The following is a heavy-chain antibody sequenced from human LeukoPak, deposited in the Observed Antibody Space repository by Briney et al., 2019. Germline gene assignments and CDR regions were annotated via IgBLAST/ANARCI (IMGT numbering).Heavy chain of an antibody. D-gene: IGHD2-21*01. Sequence: SVKVSCKASGGSFSSYAISWVRHAPGQGLEWMGGIIPIFGTANYAQKFQGRVTITADESTSTAYMELSSLRSEDTAVYYCAYGGGYYYWENEYFQHWGQGTLVTVSS. CDR2: IIPIFGTA. CDR1: GGSFSSYA. V-gene: IGHV1-69*13. J-gene: IGHJ1*01. CDR3: AYGGGYYYWENEYFQH.